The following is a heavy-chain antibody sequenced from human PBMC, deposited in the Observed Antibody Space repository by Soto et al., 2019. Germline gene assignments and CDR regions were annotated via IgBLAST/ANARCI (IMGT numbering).Heavy chain of an antibody. Sequence: GGSLRLSCAASGFTFSSYGMHWVRQAPGKGLEWVAVIWDDGNNKYYADSVKGRFTISRDNSKNTLYLQMNSLRAEDTAVYHCAVSHSSSWYGIFDYWGQGTLVTVSS. CDR1: GFTFSSYG. CDR2: IWDDGNNK. J-gene: IGHJ4*02. V-gene: IGHV3-33*01. CDR3: AVSHSSSWYGIFDY. D-gene: IGHD6-13*01.